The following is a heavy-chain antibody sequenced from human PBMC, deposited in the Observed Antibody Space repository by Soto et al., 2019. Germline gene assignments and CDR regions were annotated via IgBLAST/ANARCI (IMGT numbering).Heavy chain of an antibody. J-gene: IGHJ4*02. CDR3: AKESGRGRTTVTYFDS. D-gene: IGHD4-4*01. Sequence: GSLRLSCAASGFTFSSYAMSWVRQAPGKGLEWVSTISGSGGSTYSADSVKGRFTISRDNSKNTLYLQMNSLRAEDTAVYYCAKESGRGRTTVTYFDSWGQGTLVTVSS. CDR1: GFTFSSYA. V-gene: IGHV3-23*01. CDR2: ISGSGGST.